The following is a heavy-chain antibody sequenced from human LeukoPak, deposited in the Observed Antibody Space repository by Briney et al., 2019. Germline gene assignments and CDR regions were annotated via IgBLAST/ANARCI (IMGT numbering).Heavy chain of an antibody. J-gene: IGHJ1*01. Sequence: ASVKVSCKASGYTFTGYYMHWVRQAPGQGLEWMGWINPNSGGTNYAQKFQGWVTMTRDTSISTAYMELSRLRSDDTAVYYCARDLSGSYSGYFQHWGQGTLVTVSS. CDR1: GYTFTGYY. V-gene: IGHV1-2*04. CDR3: ARDLSGSYSGYFQH. D-gene: IGHD1-26*01. CDR2: INPNSGGT.